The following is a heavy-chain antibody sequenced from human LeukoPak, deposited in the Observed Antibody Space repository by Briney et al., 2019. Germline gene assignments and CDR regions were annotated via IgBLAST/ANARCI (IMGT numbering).Heavy chain of an antibody. D-gene: IGHD5-12*01. Sequence: SETLSLTRTVSGGSISSYYWSWIRQPAGKGLEWIGRIYTSGSTNYNPSLKSRVTMSVDTSKNQFSLKLSSVTAADTAVYYCARGHRGYSGYDPKYYYGMDVWGQGTTVTVSS. CDR3: ARGHRGYSGYDPKYYYGMDV. CDR1: GGSISSYY. V-gene: IGHV4-4*07. J-gene: IGHJ6*02. CDR2: IYTSGST.